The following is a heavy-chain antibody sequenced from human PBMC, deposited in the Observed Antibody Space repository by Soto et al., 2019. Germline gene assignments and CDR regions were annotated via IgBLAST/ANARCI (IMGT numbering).Heavy chain of an antibody. CDR2: ISAYNGNT. CDR1: GYTFTSYG. D-gene: IGHD2-8*02. CDR3: AGDLGLPRGTDYYYGMDV. Sequence: ASVKVSCKASGYTFTSYGISWVRQAPGQGLEWMGWISAYNGNTNYAQKLQGRVTMTTDTSTSTAYMELRSLRSDDTAVYYCAGDLGLPRGTDYYYGMDVWGQGTTVTVSS. J-gene: IGHJ6*02. V-gene: IGHV1-18*01.